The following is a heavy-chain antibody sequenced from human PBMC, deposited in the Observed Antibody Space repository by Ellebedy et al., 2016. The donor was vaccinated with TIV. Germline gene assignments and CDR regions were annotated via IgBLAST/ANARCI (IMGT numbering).Heavy chain of an antibody. Sequence: GESLKISCVASGFSFSSYAMNWVRQAPGKGLEWVSSISFDSSHTFYTDSLRGRFTMFRDNAKNSVYLQMNSLRAEDTAVYYCAKGEKYYDFWSGYSNVGLDVWGHGTTVTVSS. V-gene: IGHV3-21*01. J-gene: IGHJ6*02. CDR2: ISFDSSHT. CDR3: AKGEKYYDFWSGYSNVGLDV. D-gene: IGHD3-3*01. CDR1: GFSFSSYA.